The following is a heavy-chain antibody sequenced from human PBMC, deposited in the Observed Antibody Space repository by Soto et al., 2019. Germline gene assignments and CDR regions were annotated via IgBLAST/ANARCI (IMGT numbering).Heavy chain of an antibody. CDR3: ARLTYYDSTGYFDY. CDR1: GGSISSYY. V-gene: IGHV4-59*01. CDR2: IYYSGST. Sequence: PSETRSLTCTASGGSISSYYWTWIRQPPGRGLEWIGYIYYSGSTNYNPSLKSRVTISVGTSKNRFSLKLSSVTAADTAMYYCARLTYYDSTGYFDYWGQRTLVTVSS. J-gene: IGHJ4*02. D-gene: IGHD3-22*01.